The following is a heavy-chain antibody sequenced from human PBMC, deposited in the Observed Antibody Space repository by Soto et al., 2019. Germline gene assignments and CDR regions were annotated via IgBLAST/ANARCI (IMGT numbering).Heavy chain of an antibody. D-gene: IGHD6-13*01. CDR3: TTDSPYSSSWGGAFDI. CDR2: IKSKTDGGTA. V-gene: IGHV3-15*01. J-gene: IGHJ3*02. CDR1: GFTFSNAW. Sequence: GGSLRLSCAASGFTFSNAWMRWVRQAPGKGLEWVGRIKSKTDGGTADYAAPVKGRFTISRDDSKNTLYLQMNSLKTEVTAVYYCTTDSPYSSSWGGAFDIWGQGTMVTVSS.